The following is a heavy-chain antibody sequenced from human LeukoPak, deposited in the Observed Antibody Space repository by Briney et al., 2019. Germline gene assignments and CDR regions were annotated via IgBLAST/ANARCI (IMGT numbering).Heavy chain of an antibody. CDR3: ARGDYYYDRHWFDP. Sequence: GASVKVSCKASGYTFTGYYMHWVRQAPGQGLESTGWINGNSGGTTYAQKFQGRVTMTRDTSISTAYMELRSLRSDDTAVYYCARGDYYYDRHWFDPWGQGTLVTVSS. V-gene: IGHV1-2*02. CDR1: GYTFTGYY. CDR2: INGNSGGT. D-gene: IGHD3-22*01. J-gene: IGHJ5*02.